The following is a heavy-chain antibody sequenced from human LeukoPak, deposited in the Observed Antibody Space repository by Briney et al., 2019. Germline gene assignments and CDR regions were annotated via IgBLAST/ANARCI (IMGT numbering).Heavy chain of an antibody. CDR1: GFTFSSYA. CDR3: AKPRGRELLFDYYYYGMDV. D-gene: IGHD1-26*01. CDR2: ISGSGGST. V-gene: IGHV3-23*01. J-gene: IGHJ6*02. Sequence: PGGSLRLSCAASGFTFSSYAMSWVRQAPGKGLEWVSAISGSGGSTYYADSVKGRFTISRDNSKNTLYLQMNSLRAEDTAVYYCAKPRGRELLFDYYYYGMDVWGQGTTVTVSS.